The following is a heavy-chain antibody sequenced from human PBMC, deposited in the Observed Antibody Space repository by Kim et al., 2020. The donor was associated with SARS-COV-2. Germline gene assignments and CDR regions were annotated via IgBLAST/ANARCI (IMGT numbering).Heavy chain of an antibody. V-gene: IGHV3-66*02. CDR2: IYSDGTT. CDR3: AGGGDILTGYTFDF. D-gene: IGHD3-9*01. CDR1: GFTVSSSY. Sequence: GGSLRLSCAASGFTVSSSYMSWVRQAPGKGLEWVAVIYSDGTTSYADSVKGRLTISRDKGKNMEYLQMTSLRTEDTAVYFCAGGGDILTGYTFDFWGQGSLVTVPS. J-gene: IGHJ4*02.